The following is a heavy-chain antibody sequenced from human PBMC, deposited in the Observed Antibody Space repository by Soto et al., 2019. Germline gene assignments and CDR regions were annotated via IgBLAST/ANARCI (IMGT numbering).Heavy chain of an antibody. CDR1: GFTFSSYW. D-gene: IGHD2-2*01. CDR2: INQGGSQK. CDR3: ARIYCSTTSCYYDY. J-gene: IGHJ4*02. V-gene: IGHV3-7*01. Sequence: GGSLRLSCAASGFTFSSYWMSWVRQAPGKGLEWVANINQGGSQKYYVDSVKGRFTISRDNAKNSLYLQMNSLRAEDTAVYYCARIYCSTTSCYYDYWGQGTLVTVSS.